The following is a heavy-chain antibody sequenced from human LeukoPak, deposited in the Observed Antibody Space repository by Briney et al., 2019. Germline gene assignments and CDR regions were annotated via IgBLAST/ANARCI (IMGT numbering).Heavy chain of an antibody. J-gene: IGHJ4*02. V-gene: IGHV3-74*01. Sequence: GGSLRLSCAASGFSLSSYWMHWVRQAPGKGLVWVLRVNGDGSRTSYADSVKGGFTISRDDAKNTLYLQMNSLRAEDTAVYYCAREGYFDSSGYDFGYWGQGTLVTVSS. CDR1: GFSLSSYW. CDR2: VNGDGSRT. CDR3: AREGYFDSSGYDFGY. D-gene: IGHD3-22*01.